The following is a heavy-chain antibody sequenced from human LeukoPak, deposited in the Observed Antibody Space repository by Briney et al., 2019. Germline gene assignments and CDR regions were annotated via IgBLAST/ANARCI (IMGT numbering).Heavy chain of an antibody. CDR3: ARGGPVQLEPPVIGPTDY. J-gene: IGHJ4*02. V-gene: IGHV4-34*01. CDR1: GGSFSGYY. CDR2: INHSGST. Sequence: SETLSLTCAVYGGSFSGYYWSWIRPPPGKELEWIGEINHSGSTNYNPSLKSRVTISVDTSKNQFSLKLSSVTAADTAVYYCARGGPVQLEPPVIGPTDYWGQGTLVTVSS. D-gene: IGHD1-1*01.